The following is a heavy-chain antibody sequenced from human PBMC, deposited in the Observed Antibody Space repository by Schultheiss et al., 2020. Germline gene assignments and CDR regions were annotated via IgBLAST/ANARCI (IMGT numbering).Heavy chain of an antibody. D-gene: IGHD3-22*01. CDR1: GYSFTSYW. CDR3: ARLYDSSGYSP. J-gene: IGHJ5*02. V-gene: IGHV5-51*01. Sequence: GGSLRLSCKGSGYSFTSYWIGWVRQMPGKGLEWMGIIYPGDSDTRYSPSFQGQVTISADKSISTAYLQWSSLKASDTAMYYCARLYDSSGYSPWGQGTLVNVSS. CDR2: IYPGDSDT.